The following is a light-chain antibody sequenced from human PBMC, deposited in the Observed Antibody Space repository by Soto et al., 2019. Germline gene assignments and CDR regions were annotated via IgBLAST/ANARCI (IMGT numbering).Light chain of an antibody. CDR2: EVS. CDR1: SSDVGGYNY. Sequence: QSALTQRPSASGSPGQSVTISCTGTSSDVGGYNYVSWYQQHPGKAPKLMIYEVSKRPSGVPDRFSGSKSGNTASLTVSGLQAEDEADYYCSSYAGSIFYVFGTGTKLTVL. CDR3: SSYAGSIFYV. J-gene: IGLJ1*01. V-gene: IGLV2-8*01.